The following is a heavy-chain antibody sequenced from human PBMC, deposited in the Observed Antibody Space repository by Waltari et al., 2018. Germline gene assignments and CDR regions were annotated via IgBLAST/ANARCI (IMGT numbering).Heavy chain of an antibody. D-gene: IGHD6-19*01. CDR2: IYRGGST. CDR1: GFTVSSNY. CDR3: AKKGYRGWYIGY. Sequence: EVQLVESGGGLVQPGGSPRLSCAASGFTVSSNYMSWVRQAPGKGLEWVSGIYRGGSTDSADSVKGRFTISRDNSKNTLYLQMNSLRAEDTAVYYCAKKGYRGWYIGYWGQGTLVTVSS. J-gene: IGHJ4*02. V-gene: IGHV3-66*02.